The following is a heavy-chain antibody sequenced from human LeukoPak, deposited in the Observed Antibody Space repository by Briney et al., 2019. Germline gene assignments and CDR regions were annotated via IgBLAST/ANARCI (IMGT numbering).Heavy chain of an antibody. CDR2: IYTSGST. J-gene: IGHJ4*02. V-gene: IGHV4-61*02. CDR3: ARHSTPDIVLVA. D-gene: IGHD2-2*01. CDR1: GGSISSGSYY. Sequence: SETLSLTCTVSGGSISSGSYYWSWIRQPAGKGLEWIGRIYTSGSTYYNPSLKSRVTISVDTSKNQFSLKLSSVTAADTAVYYCARHSTPDIVLVAWGQGTLVTVSS.